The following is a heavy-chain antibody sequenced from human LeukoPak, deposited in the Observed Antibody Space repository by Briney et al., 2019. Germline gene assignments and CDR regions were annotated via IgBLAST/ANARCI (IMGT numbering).Heavy chain of an antibody. CDR3: ARTRLGVPMPDY. V-gene: IGHV3-11*03. Sequence: PGGSLRLSCAASGFTVSSNYMSWVRQAPGKGLEWVSYISSSSSYTNYADSVKGRFTISRDNAKNSLYLQMNSLRAEDTAVYYCARTRLGVPMPDYWGQGTLVTVSS. J-gene: IGHJ4*02. D-gene: IGHD5-12*01. CDR1: GFTVSSNY. CDR2: ISSSSSYT.